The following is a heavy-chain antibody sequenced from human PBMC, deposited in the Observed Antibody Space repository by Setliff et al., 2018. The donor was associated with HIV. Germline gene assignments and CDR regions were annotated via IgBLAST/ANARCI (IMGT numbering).Heavy chain of an antibody. D-gene: IGHD6-13*01. CDR3: ARDIQAAGTGWFDP. V-gene: IGHV4-34*01. CDR1: GGSFSGYY. J-gene: IGHJ5*02. CDR2: INHSGST. Sequence: ASETLSLTCAVYGGSFSGYYWSWIRQPPGKGLECIGEINHSGSTNHNPSLKSRVTISVDTSKNQFSLKLSSVTAADTAVYYCARDIQAAGTGWFDPWGQGTLVTAPQ.